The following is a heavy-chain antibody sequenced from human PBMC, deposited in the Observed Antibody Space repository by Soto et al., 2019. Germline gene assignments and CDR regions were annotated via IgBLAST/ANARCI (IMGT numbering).Heavy chain of an antibody. CDR2: IKQDGSEK. Sequence: GGSLRLSCAASGFTFSSYWMSWVRQAPGKGLEWLANIKQDGSEKYYVDSVKGRFTISRDNAKNSLYLQMNSLRAEDTAVYYCARESGDSGYEEYYFDYWGQGTLVTVSS. D-gene: IGHD5-12*01. CDR3: ARESGDSGYEEYYFDY. CDR1: GFTFSSYW. V-gene: IGHV3-7*01. J-gene: IGHJ4*02.